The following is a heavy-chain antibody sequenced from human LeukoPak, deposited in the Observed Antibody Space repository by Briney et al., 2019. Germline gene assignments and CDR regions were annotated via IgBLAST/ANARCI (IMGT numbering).Heavy chain of an antibody. CDR1: GFTFSNYW. J-gene: IGHJ4*02. D-gene: IGHD5-12*01. V-gene: IGHV3-74*01. Sequence: GGSLRLSCAASGFTFSNYWMHWVRQAPGKGLVWVSRINSDGSSTTYADSVKGRFTISRDNAKNTLYLQVNSLRAEDTAVYYFARDRGYTQDYWGQGTLVTVSS. CDR2: INSDGSST. CDR3: ARDRGYTQDY.